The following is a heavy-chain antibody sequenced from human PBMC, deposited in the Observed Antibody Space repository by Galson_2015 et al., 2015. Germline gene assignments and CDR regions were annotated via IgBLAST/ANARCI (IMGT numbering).Heavy chain of an antibody. V-gene: IGHV3-23*01. CDR2: ISGSGGST. CDR3: AKDRDIVVVPAARARVYYYYYMDV. Sequence: SLRLSCATSGFTFSSYAMSWVRQAPGKGLEWVSAISGSGGSTYYADSVKGRFTISRDNSKNTLYLRMNSLRAEDTAVYYCAKDRDIVVVPAARARVYYYYYMDVWGKGTTVTVSS. J-gene: IGHJ6*03. CDR1: GFTFSSYA. D-gene: IGHD2-2*01.